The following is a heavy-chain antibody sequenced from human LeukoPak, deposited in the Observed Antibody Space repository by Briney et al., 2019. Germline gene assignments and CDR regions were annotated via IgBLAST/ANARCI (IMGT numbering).Heavy chain of an antibody. CDR3: ANSRGYGSGNL. Sequence: GGSLRLSCAASGFTFSSYSMNWVRQAPGKGLEWISAVSGSGDRTYYAGSVKGRFTISRDNSKNIVYLRMNSLRAEDTAVYFCANSRGYGSGNLWGQGTLVTVSS. V-gene: IGHV3-23*01. D-gene: IGHD3-10*01. CDR1: GFTFSSYS. CDR2: VSGSGDRT. J-gene: IGHJ4*02.